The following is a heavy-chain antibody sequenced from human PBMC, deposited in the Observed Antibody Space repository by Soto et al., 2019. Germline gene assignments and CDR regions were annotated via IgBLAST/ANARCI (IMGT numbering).Heavy chain of an antibody. CDR1: GFSVSDNY. V-gene: IGHV3-66*01. Sequence: EVQLVESGGGLVRPGGSLKLSCAASGFSVSDNYISWVRQAPGKGLEWVSVIYSGGSAYYANSVKGRFIISRDNSKNTLYLPMNSLRAEDTALYYCARGILDIWGQVTSVSVSS. CDR2: IYSGGSA. J-gene: IGHJ3*02. CDR3: ARGILDI.